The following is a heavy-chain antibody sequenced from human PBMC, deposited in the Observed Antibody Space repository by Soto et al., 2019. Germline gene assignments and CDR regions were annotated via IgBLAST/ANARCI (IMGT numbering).Heavy chain of an antibody. CDR1: GYTFTNYY. J-gene: IGHJ4*02. CDR2: INPSARSA. D-gene: IGHD1-1*01. V-gene: IGHV1-46*04. CDR3: ARDNSAGNGVLKH. Sequence: ASLKVSFKASGYTFTNYYLHWVRQAPGQWLELVGMINPSARSASYAQKLRGRLTIDRDTSTTTVYMELSRLTSEDAAVYYCARDNSAGNGVLKHWGVGTLVNVSS.